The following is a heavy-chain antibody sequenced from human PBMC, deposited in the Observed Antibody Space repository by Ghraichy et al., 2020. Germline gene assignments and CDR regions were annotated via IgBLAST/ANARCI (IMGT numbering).Heavy chain of an antibody. Sequence: GEFLNISCAASGFSFSNYSMDWVRQAPGKGLEWVSYISSSSRTIYYADSVKGRFTISRDNARNSLYLQMNSLRDEDTAVYYCARDQVTTDYYYGMDVWGQGTTVTVSS. D-gene: IGHD2-21*02. CDR2: ISSSSRTI. CDR1: GFSFSNYS. J-gene: IGHJ6*02. V-gene: IGHV3-48*02. CDR3: ARDQVTTDYYYGMDV.